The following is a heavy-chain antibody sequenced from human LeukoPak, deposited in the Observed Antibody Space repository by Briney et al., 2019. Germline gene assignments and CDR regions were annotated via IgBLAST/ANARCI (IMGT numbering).Heavy chain of an antibody. D-gene: IGHD3-22*01. V-gene: IGHV1-2*02. Sequence: ASVKVSCKVSGYTLTELSMHWVRQAPGKGLEWMGWINPNSGGTNYAQKFQGRVTMTRDTSISTAYMELSRLRSDDTAVYYCARDYYDSSGYYSWYDYWGQGTLVTVSS. CDR3: ARDYYDSSGYYSWYDY. J-gene: IGHJ4*02. CDR1: GYTLTELS. CDR2: INPNSGGT.